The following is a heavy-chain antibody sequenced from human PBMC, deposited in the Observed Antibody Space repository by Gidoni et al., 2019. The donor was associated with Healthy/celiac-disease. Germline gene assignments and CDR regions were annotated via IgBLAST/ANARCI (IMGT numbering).Heavy chain of an antibody. CDR3: TPLFGVLSHI. CDR2: IRSKAYGGTT. D-gene: IGHD3-16*01. V-gene: IGHV3-49*04. J-gene: IGHJ3*02. CDR1: GFTFGDYA. Sequence: EVQLVESGGGLVQPGRSLRLSCPASGFTFGDYAMSWVRQAPGKGLEWVGFIRSKAYGGTTEYAASVKGRFTISRDESKSIAYLQMNSLKTEDTAVYYCTPLFGVLSHIWGQGTMVTVSS.